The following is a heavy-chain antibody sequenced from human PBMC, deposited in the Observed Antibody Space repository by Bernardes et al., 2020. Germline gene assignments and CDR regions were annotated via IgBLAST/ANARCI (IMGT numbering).Heavy chain of an antibody. D-gene: IGHD1-26*01. J-gene: IGHJ4*02. V-gene: IGHV4-61*01. Sequence: SETLSLTCTVSGGSVSSGSYYWSWIRQPPGKGLEWIGYIYYSGSTNYNPSLKSRVTISVDTSKNQFSLKLSSVTAADTAVYYCARDWGHSGSYFPFDYWGQGTLVTVSS. CDR2: IYYSGST. CDR1: GGSVSSGSYY. CDR3: ARDWGHSGSYFPFDY.